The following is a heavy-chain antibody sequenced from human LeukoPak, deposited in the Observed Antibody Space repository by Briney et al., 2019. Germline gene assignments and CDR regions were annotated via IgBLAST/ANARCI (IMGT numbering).Heavy chain of an antibody. J-gene: IGHJ4*02. Sequence: GGSLRLSCAASGFTFSSYAMSWVRQAPGKGLEWVSAISGSGGSTYYADSVKGRFTISRDNSKNTLYPQMNSLRAEDTAVYYCAKDIKKIVGATIVFDYWGQGTLVTVSS. D-gene: IGHD1-26*01. V-gene: IGHV3-23*01. CDR3: AKDIKKIVGATIVFDY. CDR1: GFTFSSYA. CDR2: ISGSGGST.